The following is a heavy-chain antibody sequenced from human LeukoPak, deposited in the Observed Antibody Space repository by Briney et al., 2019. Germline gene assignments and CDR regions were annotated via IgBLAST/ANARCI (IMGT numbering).Heavy chain of an antibody. CDR2: ISYDGSNK. J-gene: IGHJ4*02. V-gene: IGHV3-30*18. CDR1: GFTFSSYG. CDR3: AKDWSWSTGALDY. Sequence: GRSLRLSCAASGFTFSSYGMHWVRQAPGKGLEWVAVISYDGSNKYYAGSVKGRFTISRDNSKNTLYLQMNSLRAEDTAVYYCAKDWSWSTGALDYWGQGTLVTVSS. D-gene: IGHD7-27*01.